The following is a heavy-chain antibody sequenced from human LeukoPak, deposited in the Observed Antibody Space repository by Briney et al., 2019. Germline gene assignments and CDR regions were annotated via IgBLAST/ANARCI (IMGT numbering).Heavy chain of an antibody. J-gene: IGHJ4*02. CDR2: ISGSGGSI. CDR1: GFIFSSYA. Sequence: PGGSLRLSCATSGFIFSSYAMSWVRQAPGRGLEWVSSISGSGGSIYYADSVKGRFTISRDNSKNTLYLQMNSLRAEDTAVYYCARDLELGTFDYWGQGTLVTVSS. D-gene: IGHD7-27*01. CDR3: ARDLELGTFDY. V-gene: IGHV3-23*01.